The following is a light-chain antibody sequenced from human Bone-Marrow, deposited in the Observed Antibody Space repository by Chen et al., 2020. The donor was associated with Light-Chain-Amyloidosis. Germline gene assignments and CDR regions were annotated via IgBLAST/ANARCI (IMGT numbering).Light chain of an antibody. Sequence: EIVLTQSPDILSLSPGEKATFSWRASRSVSSSLAWYQHKPGQPPRLLIYDSSTRATGISARFSGSGSGTDFTLTISRLEPEDFALYFCQQYGTSPETFGQGTKVEIK. CDR1: RSVSSS. CDR3: QQYGTSPET. J-gene: IGKJ1*01. V-gene: IGKV3-20*01. CDR2: DSS.